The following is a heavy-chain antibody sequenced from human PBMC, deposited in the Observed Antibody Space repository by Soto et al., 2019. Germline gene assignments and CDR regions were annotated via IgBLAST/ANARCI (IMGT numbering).Heavy chain of an antibody. CDR2: IYYSGST. D-gene: IGHD1-1*01. Sequence: SETLSLTCTVSGGSIISGGYYWSWIRQHPGKGLEWIGYIYYSGSTYYNPSLKSRVTISVDTSKNQFSLKLSSVTAADTAVYYCARDLPRGTTGTTYDAFDIWGQGTMVTVSS. CDR1: GGSIISGGYY. V-gene: IGHV4-31*03. J-gene: IGHJ3*02. CDR3: ARDLPRGTTGTTYDAFDI.